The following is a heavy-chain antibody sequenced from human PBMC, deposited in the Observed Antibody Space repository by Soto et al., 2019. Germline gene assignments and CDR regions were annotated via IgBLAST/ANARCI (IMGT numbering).Heavy chain of an antibody. Sequence: ASVKVSCKASGYTFTSYYMHWVRQAPGQGLEWMGKINPSGGSTSYAQKFQGRVTMTRDTSTSTVYMELSSLRSEDTAVYYCARDGRETNPFDYWGQGTLVTVSS. D-gene: IGHD1-7*01. CDR1: GYTFTSYY. V-gene: IGHV1-46*01. J-gene: IGHJ4*02. CDR3: ARDGRETNPFDY. CDR2: INPSGGST.